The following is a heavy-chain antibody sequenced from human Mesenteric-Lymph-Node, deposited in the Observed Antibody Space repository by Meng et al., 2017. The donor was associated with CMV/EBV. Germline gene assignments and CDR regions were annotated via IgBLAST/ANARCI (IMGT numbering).Heavy chain of an antibody. Sequence: GGSLRLSCAASGFTFGSYGMHWVRQAPGKGLEWVAFIRYDGSNKYYADSVKGRFTISRDNSKNTLYLQMNSLRAEDTAVYYCAKDPHSSSYYFDYWGQGTLVTVS. V-gene: IGHV3-30*02. CDR1: GFTFGSYG. CDR2: IRYDGSNK. CDR3: AKDPHSSSYYFDY. D-gene: IGHD6-6*01. J-gene: IGHJ4*02.